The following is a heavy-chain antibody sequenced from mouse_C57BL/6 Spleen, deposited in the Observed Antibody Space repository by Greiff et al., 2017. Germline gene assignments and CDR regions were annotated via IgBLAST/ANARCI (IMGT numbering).Heavy chain of an antibody. CDR3: ARNSIHWYFDV. Sequence: QVQLQQPGAELVMPGASVKLSCKASGYTFTSYWMHWVKQRPGQGLEWIGEIDPSDSYTNYNQKFKGKSTLTVDKSSSKAYMQLSSLTSEDSAVYYCARNSIHWYFDVWGTGTTVTVSS. V-gene: IGHV1-69*01. CDR2: IDPSDSYT. CDR1: GYTFTSYW. D-gene: IGHD2-3*01. J-gene: IGHJ1*03.